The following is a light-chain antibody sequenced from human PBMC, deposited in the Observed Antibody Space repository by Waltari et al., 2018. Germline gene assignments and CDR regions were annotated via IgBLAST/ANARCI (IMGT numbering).Light chain of an antibody. Sequence: EIVLTQSPGPMSSSPGDRAILSCRASQTINSNHLAWYQQKPGQAPRLLIHGASSRAIGIPDRFFGSGSGTDFTLTISRLEPEDSGVYYCQQYSASTGTFGQGTKVEIK. V-gene: IGKV3-20*01. CDR3: QQYSASTGT. CDR2: GAS. J-gene: IGKJ1*01. CDR1: QTINSNH.